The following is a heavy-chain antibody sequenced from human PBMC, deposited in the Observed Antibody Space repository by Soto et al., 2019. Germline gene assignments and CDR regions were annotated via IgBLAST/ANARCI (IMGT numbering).Heavy chain of an antibody. CDR2: IYTSGST. Sequence: SETLSLTCTVSGGSISSYYWSWIRQPAGKGLEWIGRIYTSGSTNYNPSLKSRVTMSVDTSKNQFSLKLSSVTAADTAVYYCARDGRYYDSSGYYPKQYNWFDPWGQGTLVTVPQ. CDR1: GGSISSYY. D-gene: IGHD3-22*01. J-gene: IGHJ5*02. V-gene: IGHV4-4*07. CDR3: ARDGRYYDSSGYYPKQYNWFDP.